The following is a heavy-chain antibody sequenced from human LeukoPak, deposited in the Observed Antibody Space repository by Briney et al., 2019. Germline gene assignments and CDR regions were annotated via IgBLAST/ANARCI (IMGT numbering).Heavy chain of an antibody. V-gene: IGHV1-18*01. CDR1: GYTFTSYG. Sequence: ASVTVSCKASGYTFTSYGISWVRQAPGQGLEWMGWISAYNGNTNYAQKLQGRVTMTTDTSTSTAYMELRSLRSDDTAVYYCARGQSSSGSYYRFRYWGQGTLVTVSS. CDR3: ARGQSSSGSYYRFRY. D-gene: IGHD1-26*01. CDR2: ISAYNGNT. J-gene: IGHJ4*02.